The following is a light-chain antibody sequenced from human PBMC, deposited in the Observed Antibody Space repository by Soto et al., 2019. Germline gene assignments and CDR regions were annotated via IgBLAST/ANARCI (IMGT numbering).Light chain of an antibody. CDR2: RNN. J-gene: IGLJ3*02. V-gene: IGLV1-47*01. Sequence: QSVLTQPPSASGTPGQRVTISCSGRSSNIGSNYVYWYQQLPGTSPKVLIYRNNQRPSGVPDRFAGSKSGTSASLAISGLLSEDEADYLCAGWDDSLSGWVFGGGTKLTV. CDR3: AGWDDSLSGWV. CDR1: SSNIGSNY.